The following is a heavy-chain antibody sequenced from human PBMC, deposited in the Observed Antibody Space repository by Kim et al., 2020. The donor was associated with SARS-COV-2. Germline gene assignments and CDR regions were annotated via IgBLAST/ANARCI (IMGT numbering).Heavy chain of an antibody. CDR1: GFTFSGYW. D-gene: IGHD5-12*01. CDR3: ARDDREATSDC. CDR2: MNQDGSGK. V-gene: IGHV3-7*01. Sequence: GGSLRLSCADSGFTFSGYWMTWYRQAPGRGLEWVANMNQDGSGKYYVDSVKGRFTISRDNAKNSLYLQMNSLRAEDTAVYYCARDDREATSDCWGQGTLVIVSS. J-gene: IGHJ4*02.